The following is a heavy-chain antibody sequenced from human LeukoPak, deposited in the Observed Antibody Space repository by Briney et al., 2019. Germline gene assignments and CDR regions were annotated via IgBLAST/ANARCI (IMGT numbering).Heavy chain of an antibody. V-gene: IGHV1-46*01. Sequence: ASVKVSCKASGYTFTSYAMNWVRQAPGQGLEWMGIINPSGGSTSNAQKFQGRVTMTRDMSTSTVYMELSSLTSEDMAIYYCAKYGLSPYFDYWGQGTLVTVSS. CDR2: INPSGGST. D-gene: IGHD4-17*01. CDR1: GYTFTSYA. J-gene: IGHJ4*02. CDR3: AKYGLSPYFDY.